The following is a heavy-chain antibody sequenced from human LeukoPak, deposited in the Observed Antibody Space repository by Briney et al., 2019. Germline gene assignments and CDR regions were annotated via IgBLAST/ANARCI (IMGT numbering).Heavy chain of an antibody. V-gene: IGHV1-18*01. CDR3: ARDRAGSAWYTTFDY. CDR2: ISAYNGNT. CDR1: GSTFTSYG. Sequence: ASLKVSCKASGSTFTSYGISLVRQAPGQGRELMGWISAYNGNTNYAQKRQGRGTMTTDTSKSTAYMEMRSLRSDDTAVYYCARDRAGSAWYTTFDYRGQGTLVTVSS. D-gene: IGHD6-19*01. J-gene: IGHJ4*02.